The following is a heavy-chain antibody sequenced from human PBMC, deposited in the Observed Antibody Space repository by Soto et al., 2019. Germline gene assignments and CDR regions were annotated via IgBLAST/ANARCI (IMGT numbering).Heavy chain of an antibody. V-gene: IGHV1-3*01. Sequence: ASVKVSCKASGYTFTSYGINWVRQAPGRGLEWMGWINPGNGNTKYSQQFQGRVTMTTDTYTSKAYMELRSLRSDDTAVYDCARRRVVVPAGGYYYYGMDVWGQGTTVTVSS. D-gene: IGHD2-2*01. CDR2: INPGNGNT. CDR1: GYTFTSYG. J-gene: IGHJ6*02. CDR3: ARRRVVVPAGGYYYYGMDV.